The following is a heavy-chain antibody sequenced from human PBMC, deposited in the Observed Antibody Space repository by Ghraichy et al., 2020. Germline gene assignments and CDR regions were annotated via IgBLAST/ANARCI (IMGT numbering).Heavy chain of an antibody. CDR1: GGSISSYY. D-gene: IGHD2-15*01. J-gene: IGHJ6*02. Sequence: SETLSLTCTVSGGSISSYYWSWIRQPPGKGLEWIGYIYYSGSTNYNPSLKSRVTISVDTSKNQFSLKLSSVTAADTAVYYCARHTGSCYSCGPYYYGMDVWGQGTTVTVSS. V-gene: IGHV4-59*08. CDR2: IYYSGST. CDR3: ARHTGSCYSCGPYYYGMDV.